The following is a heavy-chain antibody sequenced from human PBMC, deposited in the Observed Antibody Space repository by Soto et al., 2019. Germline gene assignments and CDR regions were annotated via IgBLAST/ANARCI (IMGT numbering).Heavy chain of an antibody. D-gene: IGHD3-16*01. V-gene: IGHV4-34*01. J-gene: IGHJ4*02. CDR1: GGSFSGYY. CDR2: RKHSGNT. CDR3: GRGDQGGNIDY. Sequence: QVQLQQWGAGLLKPSETLSLTCAVYGGSFSGYYWSWIRQPPGKGLEWIGERKHSGNTNYNPSLKGRVTDSVDRSKNQFALKVGSVTAADTAVYYCGRGDQGGNIDYWGQGNLVTVSS.